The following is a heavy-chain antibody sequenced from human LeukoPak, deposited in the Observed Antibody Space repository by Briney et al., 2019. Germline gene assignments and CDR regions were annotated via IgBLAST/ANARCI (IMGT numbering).Heavy chain of an antibody. J-gene: IGHJ3*02. D-gene: IGHD6-19*01. V-gene: IGHV1-69*05. CDR3: ASPTPRWASSGWPDAFDI. Sequence: ASVKVSCKASGYTFTGYYMHWVRQAPGQGLEWMGGIIPIFGTANYAQKFQGRVTITTDESTSTAYMELSSLRSEDTAVYYCASPTPRWASSGWPDAFDIWGQGTMVTVSS. CDR1: GYTFTGYY. CDR2: IIPIFGTA.